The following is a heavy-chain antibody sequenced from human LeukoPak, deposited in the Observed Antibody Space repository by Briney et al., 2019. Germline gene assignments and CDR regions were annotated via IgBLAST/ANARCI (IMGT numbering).Heavy chain of an antibody. J-gene: IGHJ4*02. Sequence: PSETLSLTCTVSGGSISSYYWSWIRQPPGKGLEWVGYIYYSGSTDYHPSLRCRVTMSVDTSKSQFSLKLNSVTATDTAVYYCARARDGDRFAFDYWGQGSLVTVSS. CDR1: GGSISSYY. CDR2: IYYSGST. CDR3: ARARDGDRFAFDY. V-gene: IGHV4-59*08. D-gene: IGHD5-24*01.